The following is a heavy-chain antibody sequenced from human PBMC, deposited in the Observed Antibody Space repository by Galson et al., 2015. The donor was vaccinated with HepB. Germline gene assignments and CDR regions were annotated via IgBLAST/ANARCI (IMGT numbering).Heavy chain of an antibody. CDR1: GFTFSSYW. Sequence: SLRLSCAASGFTFSSYWMSWVRQAPGKGLEWVANIKQDGSEKYYVDSVKGRFTISRDNAKNSLYLQMNSLRAEDTAVYYCARRKWDYDILTGYYYNYGMDVWGQGTTVTVSS. V-gene: IGHV3-7*01. J-gene: IGHJ6*02. CDR2: IKQDGSEK. CDR3: ARRKWDYDILTGYYYNYGMDV. D-gene: IGHD3-9*01.